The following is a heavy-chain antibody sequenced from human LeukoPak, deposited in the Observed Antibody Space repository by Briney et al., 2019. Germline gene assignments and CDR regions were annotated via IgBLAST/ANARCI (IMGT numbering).Heavy chain of an antibody. J-gene: IGHJ5*02. CDR2: IYHSGST. CDR1: GVSISSSNW. Sequence: SETLSLTCAVSGVSISSSNWWSWVRQPPGQGLEWIGEIYHSGSTNYSPSLKSRVTISVDKSKNQFSLKLSSVTAADTAVYYCARERLAYYGSGSYANWFDPWGQGTLVTVSS. D-gene: IGHD3-10*01. CDR3: ARERLAYYGSGSYANWFDP. V-gene: IGHV4-4*02.